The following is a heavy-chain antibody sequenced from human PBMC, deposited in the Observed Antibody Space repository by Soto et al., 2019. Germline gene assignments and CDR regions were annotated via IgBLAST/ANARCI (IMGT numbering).Heavy chain of an antibody. Sequence: GGSLRLSCAASGFTFSSYAMSWVRQAPGKGLEWVSAISGSGGSTYYADSVKGRFTISRDNSKNTLYLQMNSLRAEDTAVYYCAKDRDSGSYYDILGNWFDPWGQGTLVTVSS. CDR2: ISGSGGST. CDR3: AKDRDSGSYYDILGNWFDP. D-gene: IGHD1-26*01. J-gene: IGHJ5*02. CDR1: GFTFSSYA. V-gene: IGHV3-23*01.